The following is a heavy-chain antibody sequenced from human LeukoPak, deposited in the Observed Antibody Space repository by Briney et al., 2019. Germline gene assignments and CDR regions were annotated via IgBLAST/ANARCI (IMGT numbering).Heavy chain of an antibody. CDR2: IGSGGSPI. V-gene: IGHV3-48*04. D-gene: IGHD5-18*01. CDR3: ARVRYNSGYIFDY. Sequence: GGSLRLSCAASGFTFSSYSMNWVRQAPGKGLEWVSYIGSGGSPIYYADSVRGRFSISRDNAKNSLYLQMSSLRAEDTAVYYCARVRYNSGYIFDYWGQGTLVTVSS. CDR1: GFTFSSYS. J-gene: IGHJ4*02.